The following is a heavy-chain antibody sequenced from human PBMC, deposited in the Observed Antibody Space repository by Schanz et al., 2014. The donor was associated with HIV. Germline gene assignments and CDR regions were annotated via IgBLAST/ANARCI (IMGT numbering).Heavy chain of an antibody. J-gene: IGHJ4*02. CDR1: GGTFINYA. Sequence: QVQLVQSGAEVKKPGSSVKVFCRASGGTFINYAFSWVRQPPGQGLEWMGGIIPLFGTSNYAQKFQGRATITADESTSTAYMELSSLRSEDTAVYYCARDSPVAAGTLDYWGQGTLVTVSS. CDR3: ARDSPVAAGTLDY. CDR2: IIPLFGTS. D-gene: IGHD6-13*01. V-gene: IGHV1-69*01.